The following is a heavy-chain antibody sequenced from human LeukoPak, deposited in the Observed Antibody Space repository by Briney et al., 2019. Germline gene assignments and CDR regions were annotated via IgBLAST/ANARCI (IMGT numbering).Heavy chain of an antibody. V-gene: IGHV3-23*01. CDR2: ISGSGGST. CDR3: AKVGSSAYYSPVPYYFDY. Sequence: PGGSLRLSCAASGFTFSSYAMSWVRQAPGKGLEWVSAISGSGGSTYYADSVKGRFTISRDNSKNTLYLQMNSLRAEDTAVYYCAKVGSSAYYSPVPYYFDYWGQGTLVTVSS. CDR1: GFTFSSYA. D-gene: IGHD3-22*01. J-gene: IGHJ4*02.